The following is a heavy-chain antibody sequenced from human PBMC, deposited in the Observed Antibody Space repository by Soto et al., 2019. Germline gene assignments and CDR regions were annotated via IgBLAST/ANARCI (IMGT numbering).Heavy chain of an antibody. D-gene: IGHD6-19*01. CDR3: ARGSVAGTIFEY. V-gene: IGHV6-1*01. Sequence: HSQTLSLTCAISGDSVSSNSAAWNWIRQSPSRGLEWLGRTYYRSKWYNDYAVSVKSRITINPDTSKNQFSLQLNSVTPEDTAVYVCARGSVAGTIFEYWGQRTRVAVCS. CDR2: TYYRSKWYN. J-gene: IGHJ4*02. CDR1: GDSVSSNSAA.